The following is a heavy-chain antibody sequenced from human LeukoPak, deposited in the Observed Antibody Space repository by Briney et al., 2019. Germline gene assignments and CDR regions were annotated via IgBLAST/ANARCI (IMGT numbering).Heavy chain of an antibody. CDR3: ARSFGGFPDYDY. D-gene: IGHD3-16*01. J-gene: IGHJ4*02. Sequence: TSQTLSLTCTVSGNSISSGDNYWSWIRQPAGKGLEWIGRIYTSGSTNYNPSLKSRVTISVDTSRNQFSLKLSSVTAADTAVYYCARSFGGFPDYDYWGQGTLVTVSS. CDR2: IYTSGST. CDR1: GNSISSGDNY. V-gene: IGHV4-61*02.